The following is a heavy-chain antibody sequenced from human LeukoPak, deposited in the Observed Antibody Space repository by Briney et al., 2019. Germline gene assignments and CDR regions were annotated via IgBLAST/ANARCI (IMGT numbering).Heavy chain of an antibody. D-gene: IGHD3-10*01. CDR1: GFTFSSYS. J-gene: IGHJ4*02. V-gene: IGHV3-21*01. Sequence: PGGSLRLSCAASGFTFSSYSMNWVRQAPGTGLEWVSSISSSSSYIYYADSVKGRFTISRDNAKNSLYLQMNSLRAEDTAAYYCARSSSGSYYNGFDYWGQGTLVTVSS. CDR2: ISSSSSYI. CDR3: ARSSSGSYYNGFDY.